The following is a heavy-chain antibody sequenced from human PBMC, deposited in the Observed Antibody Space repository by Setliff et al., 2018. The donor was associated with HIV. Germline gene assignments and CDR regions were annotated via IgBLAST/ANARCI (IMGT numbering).Heavy chain of an antibody. CDR3: GRVGFGELFGAFDI. D-gene: IGHD3-10*01. J-gene: IGHJ3*02. CDR2: IYYSGST. V-gene: IGHV4-59*01. Sequence: SETLSLTCTVSGGSMSSYYWSWIRQPPGKGLEWVGYIYYSGSTNYNPSLKSRVSISVDTSKNQFSLKLSSVTAAETAMYYCGRVGFGELFGAFDIWGQGIMVTVSS. CDR1: GGSMSSYY.